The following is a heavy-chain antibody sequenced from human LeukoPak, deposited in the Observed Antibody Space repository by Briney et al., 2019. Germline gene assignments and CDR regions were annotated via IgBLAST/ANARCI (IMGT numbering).Heavy chain of an antibody. J-gene: IGHJ5*02. D-gene: IGHD3-10*01. CDR3: ARDGTGSGSYYNWFDP. Sequence: SETLSLTCTVSGGSISSSSTYWGWIRQPPGKGLEWIGSIYYSGSTYYSPSLKSRVTISVDTSKNQFSLKLSSVTAADTAVYYCARDGTGSGSYYNWFDPWGQGTLVTVSS. V-gene: IGHV4-39*07. CDR1: GGSISSSSTY. CDR2: IYYSGST.